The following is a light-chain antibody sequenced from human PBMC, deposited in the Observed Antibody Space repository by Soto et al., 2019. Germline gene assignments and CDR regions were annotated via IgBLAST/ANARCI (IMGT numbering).Light chain of an antibody. J-gene: IGLJ1*01. CDR3: SSYTSSTTLYV. CDR1: SSDVGGYNY. Sequence: QSVLTQPASVSGSPGQPITISCTGTSSDVGGYNYVSWYQQHPGKVPKLMIYEVSNRPSGVSNRFSGSKSGNTAPLTISGLQAEDEADYYCSSYTSSTTLYVFGTGTKVTVL. V-gene: IGLV2-14*01. CDR2: EVS.